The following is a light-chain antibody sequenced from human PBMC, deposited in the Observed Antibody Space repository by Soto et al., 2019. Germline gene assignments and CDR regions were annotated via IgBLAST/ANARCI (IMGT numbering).Light chain of an antibody. CDR3: LQGKRWPWT. CDR2: KIS. CDR1: QGLVYSDGNTY. V-gene: IGKV2-30*01. Sequence: DVVMTQSPLSLPVTLGQPATISCRSSQGLVYSDGNTYLSWFQQRPGQSPRRLISKISIRYSGVPVRFSGSGSGTEFTLKISRVEAEDVGVYYCLQGKRWPWTFGQGTRVEIK. J-gene: IGKJ1*01.